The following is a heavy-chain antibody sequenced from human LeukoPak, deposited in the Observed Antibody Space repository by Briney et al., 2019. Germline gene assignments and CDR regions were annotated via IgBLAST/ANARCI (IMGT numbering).Heavy chain of an antibody. CDR1: GGTFSSYA. J-gene: IGHJ5*02. CDR3: ARYAGTAANWFDP. Sequence: GASVKVSCKASGGTFSSYAISWVRQAPGQGLEWMGRIIPIFGTANYAQKFQGRVTITTDESTSTAYMELSSLRSEDTAVYYCARYAGTAANWFDPWGQGTLVTVSS. D-gene: IGHD1-1*01. CDR2: IIPIFGTA. V-gene: IGHV1-69*05.